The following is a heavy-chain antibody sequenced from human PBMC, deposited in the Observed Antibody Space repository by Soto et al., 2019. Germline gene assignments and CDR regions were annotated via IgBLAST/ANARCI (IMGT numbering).Heavy chain of an antibody. CDR2: ISGSGGST. V-gene: IGHV3-23*01. Sequence: TGGSLRLSCAASGFTFSSYAMSWVRQAPGKGLEWVSAISGSGGSTYYAGSVKGRFTISRDKSKNTLYVQMNSLRDEDTAVYYCTKDRKPDGFWTFDYWGQGTQVTVSS. CDR3: TKDRKPDGFWTFDY. CDR1: GFTFSSYA. D-gene: IGHD3-3*01. J-gene: IGHJ4*02.